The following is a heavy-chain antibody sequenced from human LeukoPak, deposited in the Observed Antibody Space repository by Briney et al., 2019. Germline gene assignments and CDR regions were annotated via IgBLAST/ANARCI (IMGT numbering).Heavy chain of an antibody. Sequence: GGSLRLSCAASGFTFSSYAMSWVRQAPGKGLEWVSAISGSGDSTYYGDSVKGRFTISRDNSKNTLYLQMNSLGAEDTAVYYCAKTRPLDSSSWSHGDYWGQGTLVTVSS. D-gene: IGHD6-13*01. V-gene: IGHV3-23*01. CDR1: GFTFSSYA. CDR2: ISGSGDST. CDR3: AKTRPLDSSSWSHGDY. J-gene: IGHJ4*02.